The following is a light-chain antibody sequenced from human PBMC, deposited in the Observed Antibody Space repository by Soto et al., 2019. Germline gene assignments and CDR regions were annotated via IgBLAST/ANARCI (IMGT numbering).Light chain of an antibody. CDR1: QSVSSY. CDR2: DAS. V-gene: IGKV3-11*01. CDR3: QQRTNWPSLT. J-gene: IGKJ4*01. Sequence: EIVLTQSPATLSLSPGERATLSCRASQSVSSYLAWYQQKPGQAPRLLISDASNRATGIPARFTGSGSGTDFTLTISSLEPDDFAVYYCQQRTNWPSLTFGGGTKVEIK.